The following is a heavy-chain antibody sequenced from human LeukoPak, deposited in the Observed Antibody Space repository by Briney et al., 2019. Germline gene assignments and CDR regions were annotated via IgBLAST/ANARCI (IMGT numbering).Heavy chain of an antibody. CDR1: GYTFTGYY. J-gene: IGHJ4*02. V-gene: IGHV1-2*02. CDR2: INPNSGGT. Sequence: ASVKVSCKASGYTFTGYYIHWVRRAPGQGLEWMGWINPNSGGTNSAQNFQGRVTVTRDTSISTAYMELSRLGSDDTAVYYCARGGTAHNFDYWGQGSLVTVSS. CDR3: ARGGTAHNFDY.